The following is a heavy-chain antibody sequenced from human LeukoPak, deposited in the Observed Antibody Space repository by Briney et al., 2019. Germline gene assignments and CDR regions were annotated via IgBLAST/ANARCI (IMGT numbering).Heavy chain of an antibody. D-gene: IGHD3-22*01. CDR1: GFTFSSYA. J-gene: IGHJ4*02. Sequence: GGSLRLSCAASGFTFSSYAMSWVRQAPGKGLEWVSGISGSGGGIYYADSVKGRFTISRDNSKNTLFLQMNSLRAKDTAVYYCASHSSGYYTYFDYWGQGTLVTVSS. CDR3: ASHSSGYYTYFDY. CDR2: ISGSGGGI. V-gene: IGHV3-23*01.